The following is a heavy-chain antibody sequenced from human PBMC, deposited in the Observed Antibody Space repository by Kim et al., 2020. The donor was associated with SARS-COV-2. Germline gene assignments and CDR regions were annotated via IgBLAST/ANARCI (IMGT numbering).Heavy chain of an antibody. Sequence: ASVKVSCKASGYTFTSYYMHWVRQAPGQGLEWMGIINPSGGSTSYAQKFQGRVTMTRETSTSTVYMELSSLRSEDTAVYYCARVPPLYNWNDVGGDYAFDIWGQGTMVTVSS. CDR3: ARVPPLYNWNDVGGDYAFDI. CDR1: GYTFTSYY. V-gene: IGHV1-46*01. D-gene: IGHD1-1*01. CDR2: INPSGGST. J-gene: IGHJ3*02.